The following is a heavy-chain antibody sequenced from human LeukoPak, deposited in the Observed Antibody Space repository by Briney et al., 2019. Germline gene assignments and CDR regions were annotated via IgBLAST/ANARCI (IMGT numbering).Heavy chain of an antibody. J-gene: IGHJ3*02. CDR2: IISSATTT. V-gene: IGHV3-48*02. CDR1: GFTFSSYS. CDR3: ARDQFYAFDI. Sequence: GGSLRLSCAASGFTFSSYSMNWVRQAPGKGLEWVSYIISSATTTYYADSVKGRFTISRDNAKNSLYLQMNSLRDEDTAVYYCARDQFYAFDIWGQGTMVTVSS.